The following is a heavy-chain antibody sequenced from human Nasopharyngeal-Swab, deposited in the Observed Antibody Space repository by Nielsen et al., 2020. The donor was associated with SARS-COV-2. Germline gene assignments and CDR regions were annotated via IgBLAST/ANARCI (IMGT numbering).Heavy chain of an antibody. CDR2: ISYDGSNK. Sequence: GGALRLSCAASGFNFSRYTMHWVRQAPGKGLEWVAVISYDGSNKYYADSVKGRFTISRDISKNTLYLQMNSLRAEDTAVFYCASTPLDSSGYYYAFHYWGRGTLVTVSS. CDR3: ASTPLDSSGYYYAFHY. D-gene: IGHD3-22*01. V-gene: IGHV3-30-3*01. J-gene: IGHJ4*02. CDR1: GFNFSRYT.